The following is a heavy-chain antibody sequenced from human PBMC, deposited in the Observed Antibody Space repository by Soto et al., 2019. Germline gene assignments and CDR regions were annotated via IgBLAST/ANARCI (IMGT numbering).Heavy chain of an antibody. Sequence: QVQLQESGPGLVKPSETLSLTCTVSGGSISSYYWSWIRQPPGKGLEWIGYIYYSGSTNYNPSLKSRVTISVDTSKNQFSLKLSSVTAADTAVYYCARVRSDCGGDCYSRWYFDLWGRRTLVTVSS. CDR1: GGSISSYY. J-gene: IGHJ2*01. D-gene: IGHD2-21*02. CDR2: IYYSGST. V-gene: IGHV4-59*01. CDR3: ARVRSDCGGDCYSRWYFDL.